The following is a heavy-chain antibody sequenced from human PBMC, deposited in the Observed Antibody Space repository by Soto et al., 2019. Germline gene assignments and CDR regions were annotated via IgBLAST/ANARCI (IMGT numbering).Heavy chain of an antibody. Sequence: QVQLQESGPGLVKPSETLSLTCTVSGGSISSYYWSWIRQPAGKGLEWIGRIYTSGSTHSNPSLKSRVTMSVDTSKTHFSLKLISVTAADTDVYYCARVASSSWTSQLRLKGGWFYPWGQGTLFTVSS. J-gene: IGHJ5*02. CDR2: IYTSGST. D-gene: IGHD6-13*01. CDR1: GGSISSYY. CDR3: ARVASSSWTSQLRLKGGWFYP. V-gene: IGHV4-4*07.